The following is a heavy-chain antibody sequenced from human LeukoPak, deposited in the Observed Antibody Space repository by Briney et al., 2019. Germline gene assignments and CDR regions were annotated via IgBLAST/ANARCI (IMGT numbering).Heavy chain of an antibody. J-gene: IGHJ3*02. CDR2: MHYSGST. V-gene: IGHV4-59*01. CDR3: ARVYGGSYYDTYAFDI. Sequence: SETLSLTCTVSGGSISSYYWSWIRQPPGKGLEWIGYMHYSGSTNYNPSLKSRVTISVDTFKIQFSLKLSSVTAADTAIYYCARVYGGSYYDTYAFDIWGQGTMVTVSS. CDR1: GGSISSYY. D-gene: IGHD1-26*01.